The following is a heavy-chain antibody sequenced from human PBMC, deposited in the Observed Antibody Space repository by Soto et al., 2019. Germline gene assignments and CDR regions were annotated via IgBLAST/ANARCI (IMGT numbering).Heavy chain of an antibody. CDR3: ARSGKTDNYFDY. Sequence: SSETLSLTCTVSGGSISSSSYYWGWIRQPPGKGLEWIGSIYYSGSTYYNPSLKSRVTISVDTSKNQFSLKLSSVTAADTAVYYCARSGKTDNYFDYWGQGTLVTVSS. V-gene: IGHV4-39*01. D-gene: IGHD1-26*01. J-gene: IGHJ4*02. CDR2: IYYSGST. CDR1: GGSISSSSYY.